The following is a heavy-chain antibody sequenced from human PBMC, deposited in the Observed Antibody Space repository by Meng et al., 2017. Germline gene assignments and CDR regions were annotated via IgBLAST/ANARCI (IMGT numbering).Heavy chain of an antibody. V-gene: IGHV1-2*06. D-gene: IGHD6-25*01. Sequence: QVQPGASGAAWKNPWASVKVSCKPSGYNFPDYYIHWVRRAPGQGLEWMGRINPKSGDTHYAQKFQARVTMTGDTSISTAYMELSGLRSDDTAMYYCARDEDISAAGKLFGDYWGQGTLVTVSS. J-gene: IGHJ4*02. CDR3: ARDEDISAAGKLFGDY. CDR1: GYNFPDYY. CDR2: INPKSGDT.